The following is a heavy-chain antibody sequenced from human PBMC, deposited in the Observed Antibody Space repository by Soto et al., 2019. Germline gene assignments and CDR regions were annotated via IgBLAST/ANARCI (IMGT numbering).Heavy chain of an antibody. D-gene: IGHD4-17*01. CDR3: AKEFPPRATVTRSDAFDI. Sequence: GGSLRLSCAASGFTFSSYAMSWVRQAPGKGLEWVSAISGSGGSTYYADSVKGRFTISRDNSKNTLYLQMNSLRAEDRAVYYCAKEFPPRATVTRSDAFDIWGQGTMVTVSS. V-gene: IGHV3-23*01. CDR1: GFTFSSYA. CDR2: ISGSGGST. J-gene: IGHJ3*02.